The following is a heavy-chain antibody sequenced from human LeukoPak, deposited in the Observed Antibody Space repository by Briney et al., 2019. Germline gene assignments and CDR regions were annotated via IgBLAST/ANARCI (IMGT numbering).Heavy chain of an antibody. D-gene: IGHD3-3*01. CDR1: GFTFSSYW. CDR2: IKQDGSEK. J-gene: IGHJ4*02. Sequence: GGSLRLSCAASGFTFSSYWMSWVRQAPGKGLEWVANIKQDGSEKYYVDSVKGRFTISRDNAKNSLYLQMNSLRAEDTAAYYCASRTYYDFWSGYSPFGYWGQGTLVTVSS. V-gene: IGHV3-7*01. CDR3: ASRTYYDFWSGYSPFGY.